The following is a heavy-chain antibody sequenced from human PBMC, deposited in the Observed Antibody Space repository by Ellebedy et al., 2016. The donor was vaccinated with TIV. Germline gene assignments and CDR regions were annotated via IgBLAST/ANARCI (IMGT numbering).Heavy chain of an antibody. CDR1: GCTFNKFG. Sequence: AASVKVSCKASGCTFNKFGFSWVRQAPGQGLEWMGGNIPILGTPNYAQNFEGRVSISAEKSTSTAFMEVTSLRSDDTAMYYCATGSLETGDYYSMDVWGKGTTVIVSS. V-gene: IGHV1-69*10. CDR3: ATGSLETGDYYSMDV. CDR2: NIPILGTP. J-gene: IGHJ6*03.